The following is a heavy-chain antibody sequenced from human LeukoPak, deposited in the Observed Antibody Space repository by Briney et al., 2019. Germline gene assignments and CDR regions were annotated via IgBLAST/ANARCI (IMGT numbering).Heavy chain of an antibody. CDR3: ARAPFYTYGLDY. D-gene: IGHD3-10*01. Sequence: GRSLRLSCAASGFTFSSYGMHWVRQALGKGLEWVAVIWYDGSNKYYADSVKGRFTISRDNSKNTLYLQMNSLRAEDTAVYYCARAPFYTYGLDYWGQGTLVTVSS. CDR1: GFTFSSYG. J-gene: IGHJ4*02. CDR2: IWYDGSNK. V-gene: IGHV3-33*01.